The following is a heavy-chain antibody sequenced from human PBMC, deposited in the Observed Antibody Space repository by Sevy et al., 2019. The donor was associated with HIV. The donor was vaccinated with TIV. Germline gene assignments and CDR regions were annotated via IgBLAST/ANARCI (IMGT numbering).Heavy chain of an antibody. J-gene: IGHJ3*02. V-gene: IGHV3-53*01. CDR2: IYSGGST. Sequence: GGSLRLSCAASGFTVSSNYMSWVRQAPGKGLEWVSVIYSGGSTYYADSVKGRFTISRDNSKNTLYLQRNSLRAEDTAVYYCARARTVTTGFVSRPDAFDIWGQGTMVTVSS. CDR1: GFTVSSNY. CDR3: ARARTVTTGFVSRPDAFDI. D-gene: IGHD4-17*01.